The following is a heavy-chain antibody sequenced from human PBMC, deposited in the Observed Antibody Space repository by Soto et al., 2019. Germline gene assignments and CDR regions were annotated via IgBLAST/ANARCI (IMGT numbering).Heavy chain of an antibody. CDR1: GFTFSIYA. Sequence: SLRLSCSASGFTFSIYAMHWVRQAPGKGLEYVSSISTNGGSTDYADSVKERFTISRDNSKNTVYLQMSSLRVEDTAVYYCVKGEYYYDSSGYYPFDYWGQGTLVTVSS. V-gene: IGHV3-64D*06. CDR3: VKGEYYYDSSGYYPFDY. D-gene: IGHD3-22*01. J-gene: IGHJ4*02. CDR2: ISTNGGST.